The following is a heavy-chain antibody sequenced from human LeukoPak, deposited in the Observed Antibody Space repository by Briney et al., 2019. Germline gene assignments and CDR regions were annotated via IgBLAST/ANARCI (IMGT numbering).Heavy chain of an antibody. CDR3: ANVRVTSFGGEDDY. Sequence: GGSLRLSCAASGFTLSSHGMHWVRQAPGKGLEWVAFIRYDGSNKYYADSVKGRFTISRDNSKNTLYLQMNRLRAEDTAVYYCANVRVTSFGGEDDYWGQGTLVTVSS. D-gene: IGHD3-3*01. J-gene: IGHJ4*02. CDR1: GFTLSSHG. V-gene: IGHV3-30*02. CDR2: IRYDGSNK.